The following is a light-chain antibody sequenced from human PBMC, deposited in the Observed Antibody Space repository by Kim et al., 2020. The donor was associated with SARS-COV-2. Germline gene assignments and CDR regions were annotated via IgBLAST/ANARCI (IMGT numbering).Light chain of an antibody. CDR2: DAS. V-gene: IGKV1-39*01. J-gene: IGKJ1*01. CDR1: QTISNY. CDR3: QEGYTTSWT. Sequence: ASIGDRVTITCRASQTISNYLSWYQHNPGKVPKLLIYDASYLQSGVPSRFSGSGSGTEFTLTISSLQPEDFATYYCQEGYTTSWTFGQGTKVDIK.